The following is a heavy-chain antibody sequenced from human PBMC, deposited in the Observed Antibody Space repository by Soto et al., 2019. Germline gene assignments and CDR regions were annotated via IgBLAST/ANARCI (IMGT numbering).Heavy chain of an antibody. Sequence: GGSLRLSCAASGFTFSSYAMHWVRQAPGKGLEWVAVISYDGSNKYYADSVKGRFTISRDNSKNTLYLQMNSLRAEDTAVYYCARDGQIVVVPAAILGQKYYYYYGMDVWGQGTTVTVSS. D-gene: IGHD2-2*01. CDR3: ARDGQIVVVPAAILGQKYYYYYGMDV. CDR2: ISYDGSNK. CDR1: GFTFSSYA. V-gene: IGHV3-30-3*01. J-gene: IGHJ6*02.